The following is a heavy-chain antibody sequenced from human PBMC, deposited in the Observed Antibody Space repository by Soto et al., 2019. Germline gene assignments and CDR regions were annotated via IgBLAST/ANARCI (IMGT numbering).Heavy chain of an antibody. V-gene: IGHV5-51*01. CDR3: APRVDGDYAGKDYYGMDV. Sequence: PGESLKISCKGSGYSFTSYWIGWVRQMPGKGLEWMGTIYPGDSDRRYSPSFQGQVTISADKSISTAYLQWSTLQASDTAMYYCAPRVDGDYAGKDYYGMDVCGQGNTVPVS. J-gene: IGHJ6*02. CDR1: GYSFTSYW. D-gene: IGHD2-21*01. CDR2: IYPGDSDR.